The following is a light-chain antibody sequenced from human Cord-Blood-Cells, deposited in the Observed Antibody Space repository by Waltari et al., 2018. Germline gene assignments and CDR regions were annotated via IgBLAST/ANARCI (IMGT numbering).Light chain of an antibody. V-gene: IGKV1-39*01. CDR3: QQSYSTPYT. Sequence: DIQMTQSQSSLSASVGDRVTITCRASQSISSYLNWYQQKPGKAPKLLIYAASSLQSGVPSRFSGSGSGTDVTLTISSLQPEDFATYYCQQSYSTPYTFGQGTKLEIK. CDR2: AAS. J-gene: IGKJ2*01. CDR1: QSISSY.